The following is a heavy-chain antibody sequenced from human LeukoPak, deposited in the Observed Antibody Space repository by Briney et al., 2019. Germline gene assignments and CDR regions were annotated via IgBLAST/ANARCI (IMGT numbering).Heavy chain of an antibody. Sequence: SETLSLTCTVSGGSISSSSYYWGWIRQPPGKGLEWIGSIYYSGSTYYNPSLKSRVTISVDTSKNQFSLKLSSVTAADTAVYYCARGIAVAGLTPFDYWGQGTLVTVSP. V-gene: IGHV4-39*07. J-gene: IGHJ4*02. CDR1: GGSISSSSYY. CDR2: IYYSGST. D-gene: IGHD6-19*01. CDR3: ARGIAVAGLTPFDY.